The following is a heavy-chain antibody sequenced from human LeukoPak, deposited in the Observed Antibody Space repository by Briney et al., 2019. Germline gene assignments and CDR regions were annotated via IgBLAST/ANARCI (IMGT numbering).Heavy chain of an antibody. CDR3: ARDRSSSLVNPYYSDY. Sequence: GGSLRLSCAASGITFSSYGMHWVRQAPGKGLEWVALISYDGINKYYADSVKGRFTISRDNSKTTLYLQMSSLRVEDTAVYYCARDRSSSLVNPYYSDYWGQGTQVTVSS. CDR2: ISYDGINK. CDR1: GITFSSYG. V-gene: IGHV3-30*03. D-gene: IGHD6-13*01. J-gene: IGHJ4*02.